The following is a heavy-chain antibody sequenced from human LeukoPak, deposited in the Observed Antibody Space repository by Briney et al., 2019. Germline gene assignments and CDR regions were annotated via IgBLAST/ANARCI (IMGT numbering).Heavy chain of an antibody. CDR3: ARDNYTGSRSFDH. CDR2: ISSSGRTM. CDR1: GFIFSSYE. D-gene: IGHD1-26*01. J-gene: IGHJ4*02. Sequence: PGGSLRLSCAASGFIFSSYEMSWVRQAPGKGLEWVSYISSSGRTMYYADSVKGRFTVSRDNAKNSLYLQMNSLRAEDTAIYYCARDNYTGSRSFDHWGQGTLVTVSS. V-gene: IGHV3-48*03.